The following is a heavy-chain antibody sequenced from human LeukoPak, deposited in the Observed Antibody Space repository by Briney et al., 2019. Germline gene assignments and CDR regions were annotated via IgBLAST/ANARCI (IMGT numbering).Heavy chain of an antibody. J-gene: IGHJ3*02. CDR1: GGSFRGYY. D-gene: IGHD5-24*01. Sequence: SETLSLTCAVYGGSFRGYYWSWIRQPPGKGLEWIGEINHSGSTNYNPSLKSRVTISVDTSKNQFSLKLSSVTAADTAVYYCARHRVDQRWLQPHDAFDIWGQGTMVTVSS. CDR3: ARHRVDQRWLQPHDAFDI. CDR2: INHSGST. V-gene: IGHV4-34*01.